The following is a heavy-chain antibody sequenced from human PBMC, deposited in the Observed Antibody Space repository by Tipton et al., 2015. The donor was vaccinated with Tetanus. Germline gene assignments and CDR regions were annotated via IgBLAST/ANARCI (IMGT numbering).Heavy chain of an antibody. CDR3: ARQGPIWFGELLTNY. V-gene: IGHV4-39*01. Sequence: TLSLTCTVSGGSLSMGTYYWGWIRQPPGKGLEWIGNIYYSGTTYYNASLESRVTISMDTSKNQFSLKLSSVTAADTAVYYCARQGPIWFGELLTNYWGQGTLVTVSS. D-gene: IGHD3-10*01. J-gene: IGHJ4*02. CDR2: IYYSGTT. CDR1: GGSLSMGTYY.